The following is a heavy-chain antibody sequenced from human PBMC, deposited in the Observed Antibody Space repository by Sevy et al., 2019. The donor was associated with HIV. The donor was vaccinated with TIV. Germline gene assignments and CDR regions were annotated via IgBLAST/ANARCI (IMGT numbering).Heavy chain of an antibody. D-gene: IGHD3-22*01. CDR3: ARAPDYYDSSGYLSDYFQH. V-gene: IGHV1-46*01. CDR1: GYTFTSYY. J-gene: IGHJ1*01. Sequence: ASVKVSCKASGYTFTSYYMNWVRQAPGQGLEWMGVINPSGGSTTYAQKFQGRITMTRDTSTSTVYMELSSLRSEDTAVYYCARAPDYYDSSGYLSDYFQHWGQGTLVTVSS. CDR2: INPSGGST.